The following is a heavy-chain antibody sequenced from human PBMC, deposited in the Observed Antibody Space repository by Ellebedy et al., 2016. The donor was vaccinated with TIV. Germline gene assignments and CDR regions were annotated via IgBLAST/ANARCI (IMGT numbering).Heavy chain of an antibody. J-gene: IGHJ1*01. CDR2: INPHSGGT. Sequence: ASVKVSXXASGYTFSTHGINWVRQAPGQGLEWMGWINPHSGGTNYAQNFQGRVTMTRDPSISTAYMELRRLRSDDTAVYYCARESQLLFEYFQHWGQGTLVTVSS. CDR3: ARESQLLFEYFQH. D-gene: IGHD2-2*01. CDR1: GYTFSTHG. V-gene: IGHV1-2*02.